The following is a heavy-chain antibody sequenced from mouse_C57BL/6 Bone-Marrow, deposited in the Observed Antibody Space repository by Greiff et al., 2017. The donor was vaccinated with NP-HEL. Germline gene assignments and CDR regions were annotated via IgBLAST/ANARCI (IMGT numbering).Heavy chain of an antibody. CDR3: ARQREGYYVVDY. CDR2: INSDGGST. D-gene: IGHD2-3*01. CDR1: EYEFPSHD. J-gene: IGHJ2*01. Sequence: DVKLVESGGGLVQPGESLKLSCESNEYEFPSHDMSWVRKTPEKRLELVAAINSDGGSTYYPDTMERRFIISRDNTKKTLYLQMSSLRSEDTALYYCARQREGYYVVDYWGQGTTLTVSS. V-gene: IGHV5-2*01.